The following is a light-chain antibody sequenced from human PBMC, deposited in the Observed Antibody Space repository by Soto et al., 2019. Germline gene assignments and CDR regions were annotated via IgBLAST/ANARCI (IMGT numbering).Light chain of an antibody. V-gene: IGKV3-15*01. Sequence: EIVMTQSPATLSVSPGERATLSCRASQSFSSNLAWYQQKPGQAPRLLIYGASTRATGIPARFSGSGSGTESTLTISSLQSEDFAVYYCQQYYNWPQTFGQGTKVEIK. CDR2: GAS. CDR3: QQYYNWPQT. J-gene: IGKJ1*01. CDR1: QSFSSN.